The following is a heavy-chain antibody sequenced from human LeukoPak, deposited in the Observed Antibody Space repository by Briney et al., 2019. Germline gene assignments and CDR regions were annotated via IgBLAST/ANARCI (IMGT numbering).Heavy chain of an antibody. V-gene: IGHV3-48*03. CDR3: AREECGYGSENFDY. CDR1: GFTFSSYE. Sequence: GGSLRLSCAASGFTFSSYEMNLVRQAPGKGLEWVSYISSSGSTIYYADSVKGRFTISRDNAKNSLYLQMNSLRAEDTAVYYYAREECGYGSENFDYWGQGTLVTVSS. CDR2: ISSSGSTI. D-gene: IGHD5-18*01. J-gene: IGHJ4*02.